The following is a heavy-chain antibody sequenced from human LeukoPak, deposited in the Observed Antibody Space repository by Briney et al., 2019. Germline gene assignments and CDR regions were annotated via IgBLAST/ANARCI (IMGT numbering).Heavy chain of an antibody. Sequence: PGGSLRLSCAASGFTVSSDYMSWVRQAPGKGLVWVSRINNDGSTTNYADSVKGRFTISRDNAKNTLYLQMNSLRDEDTAVYYCARSHVVGAGIGEVWGQGTLVTVSS. CDR1: GFTVSSDY. CDR3: ARSHVVGAGIGEV. D-gene: IGHD1-26*01. V-gene: IGHV3-74*01. J-gene: IGHJ4*02. CDR2: INNDGSTT.